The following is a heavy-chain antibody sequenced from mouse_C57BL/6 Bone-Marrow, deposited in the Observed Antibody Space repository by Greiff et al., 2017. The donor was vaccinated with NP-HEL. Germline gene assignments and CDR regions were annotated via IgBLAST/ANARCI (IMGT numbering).Heavy chain of an antibody. J-gene: IGHJ1*03. D-gene: IGHD1-1*01. CDR1: GYSITSDY. CDR3: ASPPLVVATNFDV. CDR2: ISYSGST. V-gene: IGHV3-8*01. Sequence: EVMLVESGPGLAKPSQTLSLTCSVTGYSITSDYWNWIRKFPGNKLEYMGYISYSGSTYYNPSLKSRISITRDTSKNQYYLQLNSVTTEDTATYYCASPPLVVATNFDVWGTGTTVTVSS.